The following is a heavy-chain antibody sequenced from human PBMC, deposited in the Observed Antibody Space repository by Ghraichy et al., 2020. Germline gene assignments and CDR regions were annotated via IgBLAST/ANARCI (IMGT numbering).Heavy chain of an antibody. CDR2: INHSGST. D-gene: IGHD3-10*01. CDR3: ARTGLTMVRGVPKYSFDP. CDR1: GRSFSGYY. Sequence: SETLSLTCAVYGRSFSGYYWSWIRQPPGKGLEWIGEINHSGSTNYNPSLKSRVTISVDTSKNQFSLKLSSVTAADTAVYYCARTGLTMVRGVPKYSFDPWGQGTLVTVSS. J-gene: IGHJ5*02. V-gene: IGHV4-34*01.